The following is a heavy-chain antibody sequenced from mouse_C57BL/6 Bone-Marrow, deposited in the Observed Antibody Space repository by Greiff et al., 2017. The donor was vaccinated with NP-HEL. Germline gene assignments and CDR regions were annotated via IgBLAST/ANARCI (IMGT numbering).Heavy chain of an antibody. CDR1: GFSLTSYG. V-gene: IGHV2-5*01. CDR3: AKWGPYAGLAY. D-gene: IGHD2-12*01. CDR2: ICRGGST. Sequence: VQLQQSGPGLVQPSQCLSISCTASGFSLTSYGVHWVRQSPGQGLEWLGVICRGGSTAYNAAFLSSLSITKYNSKNQVFYKMISLQADDAAIYYCAKWGPYAGLAYWGQGTLVTVSA. J-gene: IGHJ3*01.